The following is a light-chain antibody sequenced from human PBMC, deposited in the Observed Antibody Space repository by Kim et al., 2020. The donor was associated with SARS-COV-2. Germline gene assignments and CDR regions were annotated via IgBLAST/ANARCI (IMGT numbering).Light chain of an antibody. J-gene: IGKJ2*01. CDR3: QQYGSSYT. V-gene: IGKV3-20*01. Sequence: LSPGERATLSCRASQSVTSSNLAWYQQKPGQAPRLLIYGASSRATGIPDRFSGSESGTDFTLTISRLEPEDFAVYYCQQYGSSYTFGQGTKVDIK. CDR1: QSVTSSN. CDR2: GAS.